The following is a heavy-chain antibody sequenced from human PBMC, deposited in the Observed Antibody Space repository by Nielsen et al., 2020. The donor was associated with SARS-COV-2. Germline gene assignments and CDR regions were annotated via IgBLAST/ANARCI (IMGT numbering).Heavy chain of an antibody. Sequence: GESLKISCAASGFTFSSYGMPWVRQAPGKGLEWVAVIWYDGSNKYYADSVKGRFTISRDNSKNTLYLQMNSLRAEDTAVYYCARDLRTMIVVVTYAFDIWGQGTMVTVSS. J-gene: IGHJ3*02. D-gene: IGHD3-22*01. CDR3: ARDLRTMIVVVTYAFDI. CDR2: IWYDGSNK. V-gene: IGHV3-33*01. CDR1: GFTFSSYG.